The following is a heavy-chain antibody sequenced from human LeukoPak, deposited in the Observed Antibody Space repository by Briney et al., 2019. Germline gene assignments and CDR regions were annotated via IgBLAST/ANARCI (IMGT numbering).Heavy chain of an antibody. CDR3: ARGHWQLEV. CDR1: GFSFSEYW. J-gene: IGHJ6*02. V-gene: IGHV3-7*01. Sequence: GGSLRLFCEASGFSFSEYWMSWVRQATGKGLEWVASTNPDGNEKYYVDSVKGRFTISRDNAKESVYLQMNRQRAEDTAVYYCARGHWQLEVWGQGTTVTVSS. D-gene: IGHD1-1*01. CDR2: TNPDGNEK.